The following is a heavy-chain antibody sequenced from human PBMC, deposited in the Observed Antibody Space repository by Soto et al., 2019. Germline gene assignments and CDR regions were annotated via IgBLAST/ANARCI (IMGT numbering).Heavy chain of an antibody. CDR3: ARRNSSVYYYYGMDV. D-gene: IGHD6-25*01. J-gene: IGHJ6*02. Sequence: GESLKISCKGSGYSFTSYWIGWVRQMPGKGLEWMGIIYPGDSDTRYSPSFQGQVTISADKSISTAYLQWSSLKASDTAMYYCARRNSSVYYYYGMDVWGQGTKVTVSS. CDR1: GYSFTSYW. V-gene: IGHV5-51*01. CDR2: IYPGDSDT.